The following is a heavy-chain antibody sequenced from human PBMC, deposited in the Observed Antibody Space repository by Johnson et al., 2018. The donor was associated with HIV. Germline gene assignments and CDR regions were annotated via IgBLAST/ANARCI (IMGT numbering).Heavy chain of an antibody. J-gene: IGHJ3*02. CDR3: ARTPGPADAFDI. Sequence: VQLVESGGGLVQPGRSLRLSCAASGFTFDDYAMHWVRQAPGKGLEWVSYISSSGSTIYYVDSVKGRFTISRDNAKNSLYLQMNSLRAEDTAVSYCARTPGPADAFDIWGQGTMVTVSS. CDR1: GFTFDDYA. CDR2: ISSSGSTI. V-gene: IGHV3-48*03.